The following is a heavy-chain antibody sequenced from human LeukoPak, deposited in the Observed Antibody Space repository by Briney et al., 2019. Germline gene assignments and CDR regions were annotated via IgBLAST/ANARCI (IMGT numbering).Heavy chain of an antibody. CDR3: AKWLYYYGSGSYEGY. J-gene: IGHJ4*02. CDR1: GYTFTGYY. D-gene: IGHD3-10*01. Sequence: ASVKVSCKASGYTFTGYYMHWVRQAPGQGLEWMGWINPNSGGTNYAQKFQGRVTMTRDTSISTAYMELSRLRSDDTAVYYCAKWLYYYGSGSYEGYWGQGTLVTVSS. V-gene: IGHV1-2*02. CDR2: INPNSGGT.